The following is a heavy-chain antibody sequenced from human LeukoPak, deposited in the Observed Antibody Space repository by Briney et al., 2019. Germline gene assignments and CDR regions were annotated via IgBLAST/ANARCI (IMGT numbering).Heavy chain of an antibody. Sequence: ASETLSLTCTVSGGSISSYYWSWIRQPPGKGLEWIGYFYYSGSTNYNPSLKSRVTISVDTSKNQFSLKLSSVTAADTAVYYCARVGGITMVRGASAFDYWGQGTLVTVSS. CDR3: ARVGGITMVRGASAFDY. CDR1: GGSISSYY. CDR2: FYYSGST. J-gene: IGHJ4*02. V-gene: IGHV4-59*01. D-gene: IGHD3-10*01.